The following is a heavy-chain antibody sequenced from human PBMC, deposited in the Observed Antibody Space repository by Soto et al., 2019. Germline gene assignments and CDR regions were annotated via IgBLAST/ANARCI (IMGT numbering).Heavy chain of an antibody. V-gene: IGHV3-33*01. CDR1: GFTFSSYGSYG. J-gene: IGHJ6*02. CDR2: IWLDGSNE. CDR3: VREKTYYDILTGNFDYYGMDV. Sequence: GGSLRLSCAASGFTFSSYGSYGMHWVRQAPGKGLEWVAVIWLDGSNEYYADSVKGRFTVSRDNSKNTLYLQMNSLRAEDTAVYYCVREKTYYDILTGNFDYYGMDVWGQGTTVTVS. D-gene: IGHD3-9*01.